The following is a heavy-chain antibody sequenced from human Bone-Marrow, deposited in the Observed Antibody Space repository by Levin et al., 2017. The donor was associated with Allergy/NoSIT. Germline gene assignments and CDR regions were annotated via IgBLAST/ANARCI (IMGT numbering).Heavy chain of an antibody. D-gene: IGHD5-18*01. Sequence: PGGSLRLSCAASGFTFDDYGMSWVRQAPGKGLEWVSGINWNGGSTGYADSVKGRFTISRDNAKNSLYLQMNSLRAEDTALYYCARGNAWHVDTAMVYYFDYWGQGTLVTVSS. CDR2: INWNGGST. CDR1: GFTFDDYG. CDR3: ARGNAWHVDTAMVYYFDY. V-gene: IGHV3-20*04. J-gene: IGHJ4*02.